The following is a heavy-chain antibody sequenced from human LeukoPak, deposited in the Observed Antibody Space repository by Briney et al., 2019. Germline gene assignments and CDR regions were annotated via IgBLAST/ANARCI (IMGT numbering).Heavy chain of an antibody. D-gene: IGHD4-11*01. V-gene: IGHV4-31*03. CDR2: LYYTGTT. CDR1: GASISSGGYY. J-gene: IGHJ4*02. Sequence: SQTLSLTCTVSGASISSGGYYWTWIRQPPGKGLELIGYLYYTGTTYYNPSLKSRVTISVDTSKNQFSLRLSSVTAADTAVYYCARENTVTFDYWGQGTLVTVSS. CDR3: ARENTVTFDY.